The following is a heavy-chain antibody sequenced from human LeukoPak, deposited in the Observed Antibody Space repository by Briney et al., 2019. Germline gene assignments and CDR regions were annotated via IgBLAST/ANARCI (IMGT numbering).Heavy chain of an antibody. CDR1: GGSISSSSYY. D-gene: IGHD5-18*01. CDR3: ARGRRVVPDGTRGPGYGSSNTDY. J-gene: IGHJ4*02. V-gene: IGHV4-39*07. CDR2: IYYSGST. Sequence: PSETLSLTCTVSGGSISSSSYYWGWIRQPPGKGLEWIGSIYYSGSTYYNPSLKSRVTISVDTSKNQFSLKLSSVTAADTAVYYCARGRRVVPDGTRGPGYGSSNTDYWGQGTLVTVSS.